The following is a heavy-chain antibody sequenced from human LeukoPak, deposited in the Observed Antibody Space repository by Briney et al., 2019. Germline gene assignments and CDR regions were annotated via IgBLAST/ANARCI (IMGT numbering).Heavy chain of an antibody. D-gene: IGHD3-10*01. CDR3: ARVLWFGELFPLDY. Sequence: GGSLRLSCAASGFTFSSYSMNWVRQAPGKGLEWVSSISSSISYIYYADSVKGRFTISSDNAKNSLYLQMNSLRAEDTAVYYCARVLWFGELFPLDYWGQGTLVTVSS. V-gene: IGHV3-21*01. CDR1: GFTFSSYS. CDR2: ISSSISYI. J-gene: IGHJ4*02.